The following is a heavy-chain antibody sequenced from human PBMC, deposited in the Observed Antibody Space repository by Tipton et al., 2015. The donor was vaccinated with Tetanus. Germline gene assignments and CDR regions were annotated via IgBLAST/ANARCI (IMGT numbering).Heavy chain of an antibody. J-gene: IGHJ4*02. CDR3: ARANNDYPKKGPFDY. CDR1: GGPVRSGDYD. D-gene: IGHD1-1*01. V-gene: IGHV4-61*08. Sequence: TLSLTCTVSGGPVRSGDYDWNWIRQPPGKGLEWIGYVHHSGRTNKSPSLKSRVTLSIDKSKNQFSLRLTSVTAADTAVYYCARANNDYPKKGPFDYWGQGARVTVSS. CDR2: VHHSGRT.